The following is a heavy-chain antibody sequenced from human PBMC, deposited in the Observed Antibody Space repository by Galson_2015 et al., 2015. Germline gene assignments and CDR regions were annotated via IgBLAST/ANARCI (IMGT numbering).Heavy chain of an antibody. Sequence: QVQLQESGPGLVKPSETLSLTCTVSGGSISSYYWSWIRQPPGKGLEWIGYIYYSGSTNYNPSLKSRVTISVDTSKNQFSLKLSSVTAADTAVYYCARGYSTIFGPTDYWGQGTLVTVS. D-gene: IGHD3-3*01. CDR2: IYYSGST. V-gene: IGHV4-59*01. CDR1: GGSISSYY. J-gene: IGHJ4*02. CDR3: ARGYSTIFGPTDY.